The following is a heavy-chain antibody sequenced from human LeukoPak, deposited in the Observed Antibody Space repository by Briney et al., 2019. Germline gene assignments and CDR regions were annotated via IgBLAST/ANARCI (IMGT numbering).Heavy chain of an antibody. CDR2: IRGSGGST. D-gene: IGHD4-17*01. Sequence: PGGSLRLSCTASGFTFSSYPMSWVRQAPGKGLELVSSIRGSGGSTYYANSVKGRFTISRDNSKNTLYLQMNSLRAEDTAVYYCAKAAGDYVFDYWGQGTLVTVSS. CDR1: GFTFSSYP. CDR3: AKAAGDYVFDY. J-gene: IGHJ4*02. V-gene: IGHV3-23*01.